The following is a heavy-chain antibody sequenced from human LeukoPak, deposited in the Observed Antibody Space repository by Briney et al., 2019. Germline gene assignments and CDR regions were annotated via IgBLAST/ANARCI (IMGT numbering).Heavy chain of an antibody. CDR3: ARKNDFDI. V-gene: IGHV4-59*01. D-gene: IGHD2/OR15-2a*01. CDR2: IYYTRST. CDR1: GGSISSYY. J-gene: IGHJ3*02. Sequence: KPSETLSLTCTVSGGSISSYYWGWIRQPPGKGLEWIGYIYYTRSTHYNPSLKSRVTISVDMSKSQFSLRLTSVTAADTAVYYCARKNDFDIWGQGTLVTVSS.